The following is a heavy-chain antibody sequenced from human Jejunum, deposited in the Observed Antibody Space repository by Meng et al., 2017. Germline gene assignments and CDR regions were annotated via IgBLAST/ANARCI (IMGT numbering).Heavy chain of an antibody. Sequence: GESLKISCSASGFTFSTYAMSWVRQAPGKGLEWVGRARDKSNSYTTEYAASVKGRFTVSRDDSKNSLYLQMNSLQAEDTAVYYCARGFCSGGTCYSGMHWGQGTLVTVSS. J-gene: IGHJ4*02. V-gene: IGHV3-72*01. CDR2: ARDKSNSYTT. D-gene: IGHD2-15*01. CDR3: ARGFCSGGTCYSGMH. CDR1: GFTFSTYA.